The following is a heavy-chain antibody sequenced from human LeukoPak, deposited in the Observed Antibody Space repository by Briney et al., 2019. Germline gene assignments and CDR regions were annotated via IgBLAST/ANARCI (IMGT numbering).Heavy chain of an antibody. V-gene: IGHV3-23*01. CDR3: AKDQVGATLD. CDR1: GFTFSSYA. CDR2: ISGSGVST. J-gene: IGHJ4*02. Sequence: GGSLRLSCAASGFTFSSYAISWVRQAPGKGLEWVSAISGSGVSTYYADSVKGRFTITRDNSKNTLYLQMNSLRAEDTAVYYCAKDQVGATLDWGQGTLVTVSS. D-gene: IGHD1-26*01.